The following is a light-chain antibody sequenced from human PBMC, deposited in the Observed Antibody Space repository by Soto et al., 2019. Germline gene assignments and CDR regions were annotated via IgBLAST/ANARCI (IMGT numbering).Light chain of an antibody. CDR2: DAS. CDR1: QSISSW. Sequence: DIQMTQSPSTLSASVGSRVTITCRASQSISSWLAWYQQKPGKAPKLLIYDASSLESGVPSSLSGSGSGTDFTLTISSMKPDDFATYYCQQYNSIWTFGQGTKVDIK. CDR3: QQYNSIWT. V-gene: IGKV1-5*01. J-gene: IGKJ1*01.